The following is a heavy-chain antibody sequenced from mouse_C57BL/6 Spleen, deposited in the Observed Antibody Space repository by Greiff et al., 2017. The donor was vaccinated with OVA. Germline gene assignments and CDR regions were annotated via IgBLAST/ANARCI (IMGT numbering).Heavy chain of an antibody. CDR2: ISNGGGST. CDR1: GFTFSDYY. V-gene: IGHV5-12*01. D-gene: IGHD4-1*01. Sequence: EVKVVESGGGLVQPGGSLKLSCAASGFTFSDYYMYWVRQTPEKRLEWVAYISNGGGSTYYPDTVKGRFTISRDNAKNTLYLQMSRLKSEDTAMYYCASPNWDGFAYWGQGTLVTVSA. J-gene: IGHJ3*01. CDR3: ASPNWDGFAY.